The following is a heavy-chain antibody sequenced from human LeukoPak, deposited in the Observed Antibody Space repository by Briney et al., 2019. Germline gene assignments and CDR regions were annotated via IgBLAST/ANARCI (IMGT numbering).Heavy chain of an antibody. CDR2: IKEGGTET. Sequence: PGGSLRLSCAASGFMFSSNRMSWVRLAPGKGLEWVANIKEGGTETYYVDSVKGRFTISRDNAKNSLYLQMNSLRVEDTAVYYCAKEGRSLQTYWGQGTLVTVSS. D-gene: IGHD5-24*01. J-gene: IGHJ4*02. V-gene: IGHV3-7*03. CDR3: AKEGRSLQTY. CDR1: GFMFSSNR.